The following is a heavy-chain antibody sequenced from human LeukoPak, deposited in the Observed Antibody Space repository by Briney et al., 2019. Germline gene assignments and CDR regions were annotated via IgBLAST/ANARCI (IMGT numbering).Heavy chain of an antibody. CDR1: GFTFDDYA. J-gene: IGHJ4*02. Sequence: GGSLRLSCAASGFTFDDYAMHWVRQAPGKGLEGVSGISWNSGSIVYADSVKGRFTISRDNAKNSLYLQMNSLRAEDTALYYCAKDITRRDIPTLNFDYWGQGTLVTVSS. D-gene: IGHD2-15*01. V-gene: IGHV3-9*01. CDR2: ISWNSGSI. CDR3: AKDITRRDIPTLNFDY.